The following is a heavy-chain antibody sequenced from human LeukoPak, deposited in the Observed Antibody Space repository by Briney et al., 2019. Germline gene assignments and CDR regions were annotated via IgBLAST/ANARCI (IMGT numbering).Heavy chain of an antibody. Sequence: HPGGSLRLSCAASGFTFDDYAMHWVRQAPGKGLEWVSGISWNSGSIGYADSVKGRFTISRDNAKNSLYLQMNSLRAEDTAVYYCAREGYYDTWTWGQGTLVTVSS. D-gene: IGHD3-22*01. J-gene: IGHJ5*02. CDR3: AREGYYDTWT. V-gene: IGHV3-9*01. CDR2: ISWNSGSI. CDR1: GFTFDDYA.